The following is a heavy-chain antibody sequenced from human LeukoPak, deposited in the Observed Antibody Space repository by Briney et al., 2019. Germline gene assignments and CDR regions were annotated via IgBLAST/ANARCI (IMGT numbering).Heavy chain of an antibody. D-gene: IGHD3-22*01. CDR1: GFTFDDYA. CDR3: ARGINFGTYYYDSSGYHHFDY. J-gene: IGHJ4*02. Sequence: GGSLRLSCAASGFTFDDYAMHWVRQAPGKGLEWVSGISWNSGSIGYADSVKGRFTISRDNAKNSLYLQMNSLRAEDTAVYYCARGINFGTYYYDSSGYHHFDYWGQGTLVTVSS. V-gene: IGHV3-9*01. CDR2: ISWNSGSI.